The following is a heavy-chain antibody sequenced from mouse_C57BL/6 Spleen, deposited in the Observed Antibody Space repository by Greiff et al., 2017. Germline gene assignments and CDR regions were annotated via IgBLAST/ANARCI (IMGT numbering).Heavy chain of an antibody. CDR3: AREGVFDY. CDR2: ISYDGSN. J-gene: IGHJ2*01. Sequence: ESGPGLVKPSQSLSLTCSVTGYSITSGYYWNWIRQFPGNKLEWMGYISYDGSNNYNPSLKNRISITRDPSKNQFCLKLNAVTTEDTATYYCAREGVFDYWGQGTTLTVSS. V-gene: IGHV3-6*01. CDR1: GYSITSGYY.